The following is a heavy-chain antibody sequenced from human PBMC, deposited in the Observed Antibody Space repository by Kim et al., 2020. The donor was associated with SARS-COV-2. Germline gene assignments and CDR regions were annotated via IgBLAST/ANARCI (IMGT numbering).Heavy chain of an antibody. V-gene: IGHV3-21*01. CDR3: AKDDGYSGHDYY. J-gene: IGHJ4*02. D-gene: IGHD5-12*01. Sequence: GGSLRLSCAASGFTFSSYSMNWVRQAPGKGLEWVSSISSSGSYIYYADSVTGRFTISRDNAKNSLDLQMNSLRAEDTAVYYCAKDDGYSGHDYYWGQGTLVTVSS. CDR2: ISSSGSYI. CDR1: GFTFSSYS.